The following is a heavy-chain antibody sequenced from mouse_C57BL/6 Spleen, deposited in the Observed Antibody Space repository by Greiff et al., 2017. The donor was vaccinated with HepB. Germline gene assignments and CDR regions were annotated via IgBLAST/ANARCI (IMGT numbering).Heavy chain of an antibody. CDR2: IYPGGGYT. D-gene: IGHD1-2*01. CDR3: ARSLLDYAMDY. V-gene: IGHV1-63*01. CDR1: GYTFTNYW. J-gene: IGHJ4*01. Sequence: QVQLQQSGAELVRPGTSVKMSCKASGYTFTNYWIGWAKQRPGNGLEWIGDIYPGGGYTNYNEKFKGKATLTADKSSSTAYMQFSSLTSEDSAIYYCARSLLDYAMDYWGQGTSVTVSS.